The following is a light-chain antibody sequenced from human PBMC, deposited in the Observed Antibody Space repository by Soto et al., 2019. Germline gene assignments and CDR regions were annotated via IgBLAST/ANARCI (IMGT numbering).Light chain of an antibody. CDR1: QSICNS. CDR2: VAS. J-gene: IGKJ2*01. Sequence: DIQMTQSLSSLSASVGDTVTITCRASQSICNSLGWYQQKPGKAPKFLIYVASILQRGGPSRFSGSGSGTDFTLTISSLQPEDVATYYCHQTFSPPYTFGQGTKLEIK. V-gene: IGKV1-39*01. CDR3: HQTFSPPYT.